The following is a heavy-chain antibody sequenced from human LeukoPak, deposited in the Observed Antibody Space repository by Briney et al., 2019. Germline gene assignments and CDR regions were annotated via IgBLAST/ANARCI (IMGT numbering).Heavy chain of an antibody. CDR2: ISSSSSYI. J-gene: IGHJ4*02. D-gene: IGHD1-20*01. Sequence: GGSLRLSCAASGFTFSSYSMNWVRQAPGKGLEWVSSISSSSSYIYYADSVKGRSTISRDNAKNSLYLQMNSLRAEDTAVYYCARCITGTSLVSDYWGQATLVTVSS. CDR1: GFTFSSYS. V-gene: IGHV3-21*01. CDR3: ARCITGTSLVSDY.